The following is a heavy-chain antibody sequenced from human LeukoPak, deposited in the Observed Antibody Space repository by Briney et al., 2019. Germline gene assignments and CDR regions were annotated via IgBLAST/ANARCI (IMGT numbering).Heavy chain of an antibody. Sequence: SETLSLTCTVSGGSISSSSYYWGWIRQPPGKGLEWIGSIYYSGSTYYNPSLKSRVTISVDTSKNQFSLKLSSVTAADTAVYYCARQRLNYDFWSGYYSGEGFDYWGQGTLVTVSS. CDR2: IYYSGST. CDR1: GGSISSSSYY. D-gene: IGHD3-3*01. CDR3: ARQRLNYDFWSGYYSGEGFDY. V-gene: IGHV4-39*01. J-gene: IGHJ4*02.